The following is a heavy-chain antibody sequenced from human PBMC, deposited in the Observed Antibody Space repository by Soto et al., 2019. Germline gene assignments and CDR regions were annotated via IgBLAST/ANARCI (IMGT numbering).Heavy chain of an antibody. J-gene: IGHJ4*02. Sequence: PSETLSLTCTVSGGSISSYYWSWIRQPPGKGLEWIGYIYYSGSTNYNPSLKSRVTISVDTSKNQFSLKLSSVTAADTAVYYCAKAEWGDILTGYYFDYWGQGTLVTVSS. CDR3: AKAEWGDILTGYYFDY. CDR2: IYYSGST. D-gene: IGHD3-9*01. V-gene: IGHV4-59*08. CDR1: GGSISSYY.